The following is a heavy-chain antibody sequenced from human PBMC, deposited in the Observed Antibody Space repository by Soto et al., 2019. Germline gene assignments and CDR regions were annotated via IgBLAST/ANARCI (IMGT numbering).Heavy chain of an antibody. CDR3: ARDADRAIAVAETYNWFDP. CDR1: GGTFSSYA. J-gene: IGHJ5*02. CDR2: IIPIFGTA. D-gene: IGHD6-19*01. V-gene: IGHV1-69*13. Sequence: SVKASCQASGGTFSSYAISWVRQAPVQGLEWMGGIIPIFGTANYAQKFQGGVTITADESTSTAYMELSSLRSEDTAVYYCARDADRAIAVAETYNWFDPWGQGTLVTVSS.